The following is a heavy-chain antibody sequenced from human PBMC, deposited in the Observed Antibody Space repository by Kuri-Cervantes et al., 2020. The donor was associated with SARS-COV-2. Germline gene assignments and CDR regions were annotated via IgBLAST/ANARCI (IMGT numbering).Heavy chain of an antibody. CDR1: GDSFSSYS. J-gene: IGHJ4*02. D-gene: IGHD2-2*01. Sequence: SVKVSCKACGDSFSSYSFNWVRQAPGQGLEWRGGIIPMFGTADYAQKFQGRVTVTADESTRTVYMELSSLRSDDTAVYYCARDCSGTDCYVIVYGLSDWGQGTLVTVSS. V-gene: IGHV1-69*13. CDR2: IIPMFGTA. CDR3: ARDCSGTDCYVIVYGLSD.